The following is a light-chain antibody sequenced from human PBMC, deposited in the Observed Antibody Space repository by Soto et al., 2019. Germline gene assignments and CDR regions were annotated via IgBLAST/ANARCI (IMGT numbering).Light chain of an antibody. CDR1: SSDVGGYNY. CDR3: SSYAGSNNFVI. V-gene: IGLV2-8*01. Sequence: QSALTQPPSASGSPGQSVTISCTGTSSDVGGYNYVSWYQQHPGKAPKLMIYDVTKRPSGVPDRFSGSKSDNTASLTVSGLQAEDEAEYYCSSYAGSNNFVIFGGGTKLTVL. CDR2: DVT. J-gene: IGLJ2*01.